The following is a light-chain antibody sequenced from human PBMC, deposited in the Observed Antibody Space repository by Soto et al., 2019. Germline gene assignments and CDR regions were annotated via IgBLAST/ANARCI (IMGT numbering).Light chain of an antibody. V-gene: IGKV1-5*03. CDR3: QHYNTYPWT. J-gene: IGKJ1*01. CDR1: QSISSW. CDR2: KAS. Sequence: DIQMTQSPSTLSASVGDRVTVTCRASQSISSWLAWYQQKAGKAPKLLIYKASALESGVPSRFSGSGSGTEFTLTISSLEPEDFATYYCQHYNTYPWTFGQGTKEEIK.